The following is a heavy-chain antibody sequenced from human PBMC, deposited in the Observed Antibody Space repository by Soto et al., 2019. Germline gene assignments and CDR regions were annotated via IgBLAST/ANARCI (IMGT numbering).Heavy chain of an antibody. CDR3: ARVPCYGSGGDGPYFFDY. D-gene: IGHD2-15*01. Sequence: SETLSLTCTVSGDSITKSVYYWAWVRQTPGKGLEWIASIYYVGNAYYNPSLQSRVTISVDASKNQFSLELQFVTAADSAVYYCARVPCYGSGGDGPYFFDYWGQGTLVTVSS. CDR2: IYYVGNA. J-gene: IGHJ4*02. CDR1: GDSITKSVYY. V-gene: IGHV4-39*01.